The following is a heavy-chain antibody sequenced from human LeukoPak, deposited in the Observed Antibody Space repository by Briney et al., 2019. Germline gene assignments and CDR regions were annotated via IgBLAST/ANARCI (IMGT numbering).Heavy chain of an antibody. CDR2: ITSSGGTT. J-gene: IGHJ4*02. D-gene: IGHD6-13*01. V-gene: IGHV3-23*01. Sequence: PGGSLRLSCVASGFTLSSYAMSWVRQAPGKGLEWVSAITSSGGTTYYADSVKGRFTISRDNSKNTLYLQMNSLRAEDTAVYYCAKARAYRSSWFFDYWGQGTLVTVSS. CDR1: GFTLSSYA. CDR3: AKARAYRSSWFFDY.